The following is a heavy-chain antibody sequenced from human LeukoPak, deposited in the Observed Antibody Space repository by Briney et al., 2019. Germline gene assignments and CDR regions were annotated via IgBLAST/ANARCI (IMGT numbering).Heavy chain of an antibody. CDR1: GFTFSSYE. V-gene: IGHV3-48*03. J-gene: IGHJ4*02. Sequence: GGSLRLSCAASGFTFSSYEMNWVRQAPGKGLEWVSYISSSGSTIYYADPVKGRFTISRDNAKNSLYLQMNSLRAEDTAVYYCASATYYYDSSGYYYLPFDYWGQGTLVTVSS. D-gene: IGHD3-22*01. CDR3: ASATYYYDSSGYYYLPFDY. CDR2: ISSSGSTI.